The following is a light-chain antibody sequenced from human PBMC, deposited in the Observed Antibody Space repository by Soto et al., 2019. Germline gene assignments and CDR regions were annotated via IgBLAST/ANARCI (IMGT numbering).Light chain of an antibody. Sequence: EIVMTQSPATLSVSPGEGATLSCRASQSVSSKLAWYQQKPGQAPRLLIYGASTRATGIPARFSGSGSGTEFTLIISRLQSEDSAVYYWQHYNSWLWTFGQGTKVEIK. CDR2: GAS. V-gene: IGKV3-15*01. CDR3: QHYNSWLWT. CDR1: QSVSSK. J-gene: IGKJ1*01.